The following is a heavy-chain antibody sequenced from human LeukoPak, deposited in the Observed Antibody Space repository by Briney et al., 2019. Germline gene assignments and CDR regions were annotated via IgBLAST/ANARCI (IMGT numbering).Heavy chain of an antibody. V-gene: IGHV3-21*01. D-gene: IGHD6-19*01. CDR1: GFTFSSYA. J-gene: IGHJ4*02. CDR3: ATPKGSGWGFDY. Sequence: GGSLRLSCAASGFTFSSYAMSWVRQAPGKGLEWVSSISSSSSYIYYADSVKGRFTISRDNAKNSLYLQMNSLRAEDTAVYYCATPKGSGWGFDYWGQGTLVTVSS. CDR2: ISSSSSYI.